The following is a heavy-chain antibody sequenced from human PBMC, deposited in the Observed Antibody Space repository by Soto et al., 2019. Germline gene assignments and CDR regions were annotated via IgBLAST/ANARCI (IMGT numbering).Heavy chain of an antibody. CDR1: GLTFSSYA. Sequence: EVQLLESGGDVVRPGGSLRLSCAASGLTFSSYAIGWVRQAPGKGLEWVAGVSRAGTYTFYADSVRGRFSISRDNSRDTVDLYMNALRGDDTAVYFCVKYTVTEDVGESWGQGTLVSVSS. CDR2: VSRAGTYT. CDR3: VKYTVTEDVGES. V-gene: IGHV3-23*01. J-gene: IGHJ5*02. D-gene: IGHD3-16*01.